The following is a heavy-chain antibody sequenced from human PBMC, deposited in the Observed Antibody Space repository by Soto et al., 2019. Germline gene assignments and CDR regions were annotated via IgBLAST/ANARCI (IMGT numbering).Heavy chain of an antibody. D-gene: IGHD6-13*01. CDR2: INAGNGNT. CDR1: GYTFTSYA. Sequence: ASVKVSCTASGYTFTSYAMHWVRQAPGQRLEWMGWINAGNGNTKYSQKFQGRVTITRDTSASTAYMELSSLRSEDTAVYYCARGGSSSWFNWFDPWGQGTLVTVSS. V-gene: IGHV1-3*01. CDR3: ARGGSSSWFNWFDP. J-gene: IGHJ5*02.